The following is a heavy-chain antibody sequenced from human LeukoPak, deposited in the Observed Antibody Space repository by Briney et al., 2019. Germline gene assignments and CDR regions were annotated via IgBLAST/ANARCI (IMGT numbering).Heavy chain of an antibody. CDR1: GGSISSGDYY. Sequence: SETLSLTCTVSGGSISSGDYYWSWIRQPPGKGLEWIGYIYYSGSTYYNPSLKSRVTISVDTSKNRFSLKLSSVTAADTAVYYCARLSVDIVATAYYFDYWGQGTLVTVSS. CDR2: IYYSGST. J-gene: IGHJ4*02. D-gene: IGHD5-12*01. CDR3: ARLSVDIVATAYYFDY. V-gene: IGHV4-30-4*01.